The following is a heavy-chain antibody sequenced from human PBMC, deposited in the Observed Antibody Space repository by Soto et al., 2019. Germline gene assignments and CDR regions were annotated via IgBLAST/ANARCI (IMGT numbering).Heavy chain of an antibody. CDR2: INHSGST. CDR1: GGSFSGYY. Sequence: SETLSLTCAVYGGSFSGYYWSWIRQPPGKGLEWIGEINHSGSTNYNPSLKSRVTISVDTSKNQFSLKLSSVTAADTAVYYCARGRLVIRRMFDDWGQGTRVTVSS. D-gene: IGHD3-9*01. CDR3: ARGRLVIRRMFDD. V-gene: IGHV4-34*01. J-gene: IGHJ4*02.